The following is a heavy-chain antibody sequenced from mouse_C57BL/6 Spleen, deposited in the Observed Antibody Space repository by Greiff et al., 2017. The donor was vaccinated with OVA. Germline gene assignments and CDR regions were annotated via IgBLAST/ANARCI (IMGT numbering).Heavy chain of an antibody. V-gene: IGHV1-81*01. CDR3: ARDGGYYEAWFAY. Sequence: VQLQQSGAELARPGASVKLSCKASGYTFTSYGISWVKQRTGQGLEWIGEIYPRSGNTYYNEKFKGKATLTADKSSSTAYVELRSLTSEDSAVYFCARDGGYYEAWFAYWGQGTLVTVSA. CDR2: IYPRSGNT. CDR1: GYTFTSYG. D-gene: IGHD2-3*01. J-gene: IGHJ3*01.